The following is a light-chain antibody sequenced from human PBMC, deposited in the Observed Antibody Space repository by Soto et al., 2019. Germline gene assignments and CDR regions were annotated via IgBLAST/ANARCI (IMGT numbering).Light chain of an antibody. Sequence: EIVLTQSPGTLSLSPGERATLSCRASQSVSSSYLAWYQQKPGQAPRLLIYGASSRATGIPDRFSGSGSGTEFNLTISSLQSEDFGVYYCMQGTHWPITFGQGTRLEIK. CDR2: GAS. V-gene: IGKV3-20*01. CDR1: QSVSSSY. CDR3: MQGTHWPIT. J-gene: IGKJ5*01.